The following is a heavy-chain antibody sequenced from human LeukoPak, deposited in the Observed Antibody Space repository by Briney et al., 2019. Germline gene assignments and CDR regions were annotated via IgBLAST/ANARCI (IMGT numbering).Heavy chain of an antibody. V-gene: IGHV4-39*01. D-gene: IGHD2-2*01. Sequence: ASETLSLTCTVSGGSISSSSYYRGWIRQPPGKGLEWIGSIYYSGSTYYNPSLKSRVTISVDTSKNQFSLKLSSVTAADTAVYYCARRDIVVVPAAYDYWGQGTLVTVSS. J-gene: IGHJ4*02. CDR1: GGSISSSSYY. CDR2: IYYSGST. CDR3: ARRDIVVVPAAYDY.